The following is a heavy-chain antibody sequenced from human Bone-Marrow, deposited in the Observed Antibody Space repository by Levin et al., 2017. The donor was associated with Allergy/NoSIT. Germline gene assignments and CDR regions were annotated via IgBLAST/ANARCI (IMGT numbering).Heavy chain of an antibody. CDR1: GYSFTSSG. CDR3: ARDSAGGYYGMDV. Sequence: GESLKISCKASGYSFTSSGISWVRQAPGQGLEWMGWINTYNGDTNYAQELQGRVTMTADTSTSTAYMELKSLRSDDTAVFYCARDSAGGYYGMDVWGQGTTVTVSS. V-gene: IGHV1-18*01. D-gene: IGHD4-23*01. CDR2: INTYNGDT. J-gene: IGHJ6*02.